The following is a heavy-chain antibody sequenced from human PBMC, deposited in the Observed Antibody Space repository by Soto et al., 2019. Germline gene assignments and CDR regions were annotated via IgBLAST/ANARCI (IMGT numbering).Heavy chain of an antibody. V-gene: IGHV4-59*01. CDR3: ARESLSSKVDY. Sequence: PSETLSLTCTVSGGSISSYYWSWIRQPPGKGLEWIGYIYYSGSTNYNPSLKSRVTISVDTSKNQFSLKLSSVTAADTAVYYCARESLSSKVDYWGQGTLGTVS. CDR1: GGSISSYY. J-gene: IGHJ4*02. CDR2: IYYSGST.